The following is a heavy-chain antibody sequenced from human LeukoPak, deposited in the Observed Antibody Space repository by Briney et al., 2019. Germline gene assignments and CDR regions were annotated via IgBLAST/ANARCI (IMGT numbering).Heavy chain of an antibody. V-gene: IGHV4-39*01. CDR2: IYYSGSP. D-gene: IGHD1-1*01. Sequence: SETLSLTCTVSGGSISSSSHYWGWIRQPPGKGLECIGSIYYSGSPYYNPSLKSRVTISVDTSKNQFSLRLSSVTAADTAVYYCATWRTAKTGFDYWGQGTLVTVSS. CDR1: GGSISSSSHY. CDR3: ATWRTAKTGFDY. J-gene: IGHJ4*02.